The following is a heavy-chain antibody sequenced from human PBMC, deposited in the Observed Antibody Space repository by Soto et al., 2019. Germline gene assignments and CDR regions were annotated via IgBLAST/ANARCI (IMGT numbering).Heavy chain of an antibody. CDR2: INPNSGGT. D-gene: IGHD5-12*01. J-gene: IGHJ6*03. CDR3: ARGRSGYDQYYYYMDV. CDR1: GYTFTGYY. Sequence: ASVKVSCEASGYTFTGYYMHWVRQAPGQGLEWMGWINPNSGGTNYAQKFQGWVTMTRDTSISTAYMELSRLRSDDTAVYYCARGRSGYDQYYYYMDVWGKGTTVTVSS. V-gene: IGHV1-2*04.